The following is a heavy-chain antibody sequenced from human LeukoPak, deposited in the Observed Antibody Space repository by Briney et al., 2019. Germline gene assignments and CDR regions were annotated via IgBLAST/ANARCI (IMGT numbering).Heavy chain of an antibody. D-gene: IGHD3-3*01. CDR3: TITARITIFGVVTSPLDY. J-gene: IGHJ4*02. V-gene: IGHV1-2*02. Sequence: ASVKVSCKASGYTFTGYYMHWVRQAPGQGLEWMGWINPNSGGTNYAQKFQGRVTMTTDTSISTAYMELSRLRSDDTAVYYCTITARITIFGVVTSPLDYWGQGTLVTVSS. CDR1: GYTFTGYY. CDR2: INPNSGGT.